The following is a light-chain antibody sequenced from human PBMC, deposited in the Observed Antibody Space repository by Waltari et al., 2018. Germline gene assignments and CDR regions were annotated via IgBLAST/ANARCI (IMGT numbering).Light chain of an antibody. Sequence: AIRMTQSPSSLSASTGDRVTITFRASQSVSTYLAWYQQKPGKAPKLLIYAASTLQRGVPSRFSGSGSGTDFTLSISCLQSEDFATYYCQQYYDYLRTFGQGTKVEIK. CDR1: QSVSTY. CDR3: QQYYDYLRT. V-gene: IGKV1-8*01. CDR2: AAS. J-gene: IGKJ1*01.